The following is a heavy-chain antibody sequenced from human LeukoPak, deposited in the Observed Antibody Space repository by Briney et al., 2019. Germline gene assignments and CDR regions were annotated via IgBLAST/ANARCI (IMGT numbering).Heavy chain of an antibody. J-gene: IGHJ6*02. Sequence: GGSLRLSCAASGFTFSSYWMSWVRQAPGKGLEWVAVISYDGSNKYYADSVKGRFTISRDNSKNTLYLQMNSLRAEDTAVYYCAREYYDSMMDVWGQGTTVTVSS. V-gene: IGHV3-30*03. CDR2: ISYDGSNK. CDR1: GFTFSSYW. D-gene: IGHD3-3*01. CDR3: AREYYDSMMDV.